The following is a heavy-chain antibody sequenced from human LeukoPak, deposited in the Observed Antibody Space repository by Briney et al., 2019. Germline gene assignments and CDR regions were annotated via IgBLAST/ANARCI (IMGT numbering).Heavy chain of an antibody. CDR3: ARIRSSGWYGGAFDI. J-gene: IGHJ3*02. D-gene: IGHD6-19*01. V-gene: IGHV3-48*03. Sequence: PGGSLRLSCAASGFTFSSYEMNWVRQAPGKGLEWVSYISSSGSTIYYADSVKGRFTISRDNAKNSLYLQMNSLRAEDTAVYHCARIRSSGWYGGAFDIWGQGTMVTVSS. CDR1: GFTFSSYE. CDR2: ISSSGSTI.